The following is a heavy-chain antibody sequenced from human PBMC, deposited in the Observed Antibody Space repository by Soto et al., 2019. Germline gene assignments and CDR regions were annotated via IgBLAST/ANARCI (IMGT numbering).Heavy chain of an antibody. Sequence: GGSLRLSCAASGFTFSSYWMSWVRQAPGKGLEWVANIKQDGSEKYYVDSVKGRFTISRDNAKNSLYLQMNSLRAEDTAVYYCARAGYYDFWSGYSRNFDYWGQGTLVTVSS. D-gene: IGHD3-3*01. V-gene: IGHV3-7*04. CDR1: GFTFSSYW. CDR3: ARAGYYDFWSGYSRNFDY. J-gene: IGHJ4*02. CDR2: IKQDGSEK.